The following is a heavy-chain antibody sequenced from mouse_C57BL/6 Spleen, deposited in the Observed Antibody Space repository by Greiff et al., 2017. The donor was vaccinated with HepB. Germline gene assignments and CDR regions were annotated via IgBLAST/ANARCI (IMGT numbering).Heavy chain of an antibody. D-gene: IGHD1-1*01. J-gene: IGHJ1*03. CDR1: GYTFTSYW. Sequence: QVQLQQPGAELVRPGTSVKLSCKASGYTFTSYWMHWVKQRPGQGLEWIGVIDPSDSYTNYNQKFKGKATLTVDTSSSTADMQLSSLTSEDSAVYYCARRETTVVAPYWYFDVWGTGTTVTVSS. CDR3: ARRETTVVAPYWYFDV. CDR2: IDPSDSYT. V-gene: IGHV1-59*01.